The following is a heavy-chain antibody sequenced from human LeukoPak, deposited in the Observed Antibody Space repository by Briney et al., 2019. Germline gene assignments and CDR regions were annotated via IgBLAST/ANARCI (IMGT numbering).Heavy chain of an antibody. CDR2: IIPIFGTA. J-gene: IGHJ4*02. V-gene: IGHV1-69*13. CDR1: GGTFSSYA. CDR3: ARGPITRTIFGVPIDY. D-gene: IGHD3-3*01. Sequence: GASVKVSCKASGGTFSSYAIGWVRQAPGQGLEWMGGIIPIFGTANYAQRFQGRVTITADESTSTAYMELSSLRSEDTAVYYCARGPITRTIFGVPIDYWGQGTLVTVSS.